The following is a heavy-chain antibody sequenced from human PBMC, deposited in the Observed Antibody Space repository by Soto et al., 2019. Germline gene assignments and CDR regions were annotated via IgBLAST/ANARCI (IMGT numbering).Heavy chain of an antibody. D-gene: IGHD3-3*01. Sequence: GGSLRLSCAVSGFSFGTYTVSWVRQAPGKGLEWVSAISGSGGSTYYADSMKGRFTMSRDNSKSTLYLQMNSLRVEDTAVYYCTKRRNVLRFLEWSSGMEVWGQGTTVTVSS. CDR2: ISGSGGST. CDR3: TKRRNVLRFLEWSSGMEV. J-gene: IGHJ6*02. CDR1: GFSFGTYT. V-gene: IGHV3-23*01.